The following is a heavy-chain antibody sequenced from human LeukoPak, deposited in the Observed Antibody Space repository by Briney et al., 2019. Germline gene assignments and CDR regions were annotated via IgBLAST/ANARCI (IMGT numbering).Heavy chain of an antibody. CDR1: GFTFSSYA. CDR2: ISGSGGST. CDR3: AKEEAYGYYYDSSGYRFDY. Sequence: GGSLRLSCAASGFTFSSYAMSWARQAPGKGLEWVSAISGSGGSTHSAESVKGRFTISRDNSKNTLYLQVNSLRAEDTAVYYCAKEEAYGYYYDSSGYRFDYWGQGALVTVSS. D-gene: IGHD3-22*01. J-gene: IGHJ4*02. V-gene: IGHV3-23*01.